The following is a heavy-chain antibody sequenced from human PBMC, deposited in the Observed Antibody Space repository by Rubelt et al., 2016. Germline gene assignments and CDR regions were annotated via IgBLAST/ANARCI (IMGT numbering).Heavy chain of an antibody. CDR3: AREVKAAYAFDI. J-gene: IGHJ3*02. D-gene: IGHD6-13*01. V-gene: IGHV3-21*04. CDR2: ISSGSSYI. CDR1: GFTFSSYN. Sequence: EVQLLESGGGLVKPGGSLRLSCAASGFTFSSYNMNWVRQAPGKGLQWVSSISSGSSYIFYADSVQGRFTISRDNSKNTRYLKMNSLRAEDSAVYYCAREVKAAYAFDIWGQGTMVTVSS.